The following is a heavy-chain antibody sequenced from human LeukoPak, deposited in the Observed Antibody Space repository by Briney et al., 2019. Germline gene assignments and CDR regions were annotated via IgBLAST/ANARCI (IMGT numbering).Heavy chain of an antibody. J-gene: IGHJ4*02. Sequence: SETLSLTCTVSGGSISSGGYYWSWIRQHPGKGLEWIGYIYYSGSTYYDPSLKSRVTISVDTSKNQFSLKLSSVTAADTAVYYCARDSGSYGYNYRGQGTLVTVSS. CDR3: ARDSGSYGYNY. CDR2: IYYSGST. CDR1: GGSISSGGYY. V-gene: IGHV4-31*03. D-gene: IGHD5-18*01.